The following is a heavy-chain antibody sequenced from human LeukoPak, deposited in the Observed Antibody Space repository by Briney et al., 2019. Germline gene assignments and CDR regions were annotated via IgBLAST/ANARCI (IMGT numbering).Heavy chain of an antibody. Sequence: GGSLRLSCVGPGFTFHNYVINWIRQAPGKGLEWVAAISGTGTNTFYADSVKGRFTISKDFSKNTLYLQMHGLRAEDTAVYYCARNNYDTIKAASDVWGQGTMVSVS. CDR1: GFTFHNYV. CDR3: ARNNYDTIKAASDV. J-gene: IGHJ3*01. D-gene: IGHD3-16*01. V-gene: IGHV3-23*01. CDR2: ISGTGTNT.